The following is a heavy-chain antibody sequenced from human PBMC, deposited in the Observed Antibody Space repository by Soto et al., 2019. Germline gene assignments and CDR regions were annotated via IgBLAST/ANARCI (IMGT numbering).Heavy chain of an antibody. V-gene: IGHV3-7*03. D-gene: IGHD3-16*02. J-gene: IGHJ5*02. Sequence: EVQLVESGGGLVQPGGSLRLSCADSGFILRKYWMSWVRQAPGMGLQWVASIKEDGSEKYYVDPVKGRFTTSRENAKNSLYLQMNSLRAEDTAVYYCARYRSLDPWGQGILVTVSS. CDR3: ARYRSLDP. CDR1: GFILRKYW. CDR2: IKEDGSEK.